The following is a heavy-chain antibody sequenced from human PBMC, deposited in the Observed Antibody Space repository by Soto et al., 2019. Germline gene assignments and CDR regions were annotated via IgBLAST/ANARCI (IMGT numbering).Heavy chain of an antibody. CDR3: ARIPIVVVPAAITETYYYYGMDV. Sequence: SGTIDFTIAYAGGSICSHHWSWNRQATGKGLEWIVYIYSSGSTDYKPSLKSRVTISVDTSKNQFSLKLSSVTAADTAVYYCARIPIVVVPAAITETYYYYGMDVWGQGTTVTVSS. V-gene: IGHV4-59*07. CDR1: GGSICSHH. CDR2: IYSSGST. J-gene: IGHJ6*02. D-gene: IGHD2-2*02.